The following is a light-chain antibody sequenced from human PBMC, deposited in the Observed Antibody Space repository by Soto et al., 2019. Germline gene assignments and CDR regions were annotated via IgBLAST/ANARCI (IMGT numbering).Light chain of an antibody. CDR2: EVT. CDR1: SSDAGGYNF. Sequence: QSVLTQPASVSGSPGQSITISCTGTSSDAGGYNFVSWYQHHPGKAPKLMIYEVTNRPPGVSNRFSGSKSGNTASLTISGLQAEDEADYYCSSYTTSSTLGVLFGGGTKLTVL. V-gene: IGLV2-14*01. J-gene: IGLJ3*02. CDR3: SSYTTSSTLGVL.